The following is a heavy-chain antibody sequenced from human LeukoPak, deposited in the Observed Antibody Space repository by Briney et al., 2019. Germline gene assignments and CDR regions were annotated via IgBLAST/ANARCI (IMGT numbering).Heavy chain of an antibody. CDR3: ARETHILTGYAFDY. D-gene: IGHD3-9*01. Sequence: GRSLRLSCEASGFSFSTSGVHWVRQAPGKGLEWVAVIWYDGSNKYYADSVKGRFTISRDNSKNTLYLQMNSLRAEDTAVYYCARETHILTGYAFDYWGQGTLVTVSS. CDR2: IWYDGSNK. J-gene: IGHJ4*02. CDR1: GFSFSTSG. V-gene: IGHV3-33*08.